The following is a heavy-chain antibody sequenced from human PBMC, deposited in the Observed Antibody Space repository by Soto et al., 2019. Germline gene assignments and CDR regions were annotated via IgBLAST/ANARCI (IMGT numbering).Heavy chain of an antibody. CDR2: ISYDGSNK. D-gene: IGHD3-3*01. J-gene: IGHJ6*02. CDR3: FAVPVTMFGVATWRMDV. V-gene: IGHV3-30-3*01. CDR1: GFTFRSSA. Sequence: SQTVACEAPGFTFRSSALHLFPQAAGKGLEWVAVISYDGSNKYYADSVKGRFTISRDNSKITLYLQMNSLRAEDTAVYYCFAVPVTMFGVATWRMDVWGQGTTVTVSS.